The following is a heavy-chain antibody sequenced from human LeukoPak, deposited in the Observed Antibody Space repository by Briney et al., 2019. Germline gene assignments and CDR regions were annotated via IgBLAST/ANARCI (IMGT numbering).Heavy chain of an antibody. V-gene: IGHV3-9*01. D-gene: IGHD4-17*01. CDR1: GFTFDDYA. CDR2: ISWNSGSI. J-gene: IGHJ3*02. Sequence: PGRSLRLSCAASGFTFDDYAMHWVRQAPGKGLEWVSGISWNSGSIGYADSVKGRFTISRDNAKNSLYLQMNSLRAEDTASYYCAKTYGDYDDAFDIWGQGTMVTVSS. CDR3: AKTYGDYDDAFDI.